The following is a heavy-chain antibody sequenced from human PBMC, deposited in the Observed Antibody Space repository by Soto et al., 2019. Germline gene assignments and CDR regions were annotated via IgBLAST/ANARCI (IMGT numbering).Heavy chain of an antibody. CDR3: AKYLIRGDGYEDPDY. V-gene: IGHV3-23*01. CDR1: GFNFGYYA. D-gene: IGHD3-10*01. Sequence: EVHLLESGGGLVQPGGALRLSCAASGFNFGYYAMFWFRQAPGKGLEWVSTIYAAGGSKYYAGSVKGRFTISRDNSRDKLFLHMDSLRVEDTAMYFCAKYLIRGDGYEDPDYWGQGTLVTVSS. CDR2: IYAAGGSK. J-gene: IGHJ4*02.